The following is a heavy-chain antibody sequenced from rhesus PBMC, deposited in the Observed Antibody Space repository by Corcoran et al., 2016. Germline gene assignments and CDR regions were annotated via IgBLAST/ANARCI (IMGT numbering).Heavy chain of an antibody. CDR2: INGNSGST. Sequence: QVQLQESGPGLVKPSETLSLTCAVSGASISTYWWSWIRRSPGKGLEWIGEINGNSGSTHYNPSLKSRVTISKDASKNQFSLKLNSVTAADTAVYYWARDGVLPYSNYDYWGQGVLVTVSS. J-gene: IGHJ4*01. V-gene: IGHV4-80*01. CDR3: ARDGVLPYSNYDY. D-gene: IGHD4-23*01. CDR1: GASISTYW.